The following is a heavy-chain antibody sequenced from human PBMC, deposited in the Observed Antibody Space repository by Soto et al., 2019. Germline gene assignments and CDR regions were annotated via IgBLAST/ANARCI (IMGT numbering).Heavy chain of an antibody. CDR3: AREMILQRTSLYYYYGMDV. Sequence: QVQLVESGGGVVQPGRSLRLSCAASGFTFSSYGMHWVRQAPGKGLEWVAVIWYDGSNKYYADSVKGRFTISRDNSKNTLYLQMNSLRAEDTAVYYCAREMILQRTSLYYYYGMDVWGQGTTVTVSS. CDR1: GFTFSSYG. J-gene: IGHJ6*02. V-gene: IGHV3-33*01. D-gene: IGHD2-2*01. CDR2: IWYDGSNK.